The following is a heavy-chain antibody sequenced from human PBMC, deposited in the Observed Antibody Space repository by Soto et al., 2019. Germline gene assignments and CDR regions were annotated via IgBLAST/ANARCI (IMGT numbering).Heavy chain of an antibody. CDR2: ISSSSSYI. CDR1: GFTFSSYS. CDR3: ARGVSVYDSPDY. Sequence: EVQLLESGGGLVKPGGSLTLSCAASGFTFSSYSMNWVRQAPGTGLEWVSSISSSSSYIYYADSVKGRFTISRDNAKNSLYLQMNSLRAEDTSVYYCARGVSVYDSPDYWGQGTLVTVSS. V-gene: IGHV3-21*01. J-gene: IGHJ4*02. D-gene: IGHD5-12*01.